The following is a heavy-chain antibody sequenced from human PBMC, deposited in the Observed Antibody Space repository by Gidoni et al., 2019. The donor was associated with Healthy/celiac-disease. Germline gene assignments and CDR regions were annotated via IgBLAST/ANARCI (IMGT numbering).Heavy chain of an antibody. CDR1: GFTFSSYS. Sequence: EVQLVESGGGLVKPGGSLRLSCAASGFTFSSYSMNWVRQAPGKGLEWVSSIISSSYIYYADSVKGRFTSARDNAKNSLYLKMNSLRAEDTAVYYCASPYDFWSGYYIKAPLDVWGQGTTVTVSS. V-gene: IGHV3-21*01. CDR2: IISSSYI. D-gene: IGHD3-3*01. CDR3: ASPYDFWSGYYIKAPLDV. J-gene: IGHJ6*02.